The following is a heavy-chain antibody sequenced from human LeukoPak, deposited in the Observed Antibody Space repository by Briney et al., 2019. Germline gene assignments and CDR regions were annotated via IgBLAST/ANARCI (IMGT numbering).Heavy chain of an antibody. CDR2: INPSGGSP. CDR1: GYTFTSYH. CDR3: ASDHLSIAATGMRY. J-gene: IGHJ4*02. D-gene: IGHD6-13*01. V-gene: IGHV1-46*01. Sequence: GGSLRLSCAASGYTFTSYHLHWVRQAPGQGLEWMGIINPSGGSPNYAQKLQGRVTMTTDTSTSTAYMELRSLRSDDTAVYYCASDHLSIAATGMRYWGQGTLVTVSS.